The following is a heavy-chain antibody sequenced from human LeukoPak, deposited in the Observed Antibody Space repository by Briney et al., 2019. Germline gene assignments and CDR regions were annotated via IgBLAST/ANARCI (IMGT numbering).Heavy chain of an antibody. CDR2: IYYSGST. J-gene: IGHJ6*02. D-gene: IGHD4-17*01. Sequence: LSETLSLTCPVSGGSISSYYWSWIRQPPGKGLEWIGYIYYSGSTNYNPSLKSRVTISVDTSKNQFSLKLSSVTAADTAVYYCARETRLRYGDYYYYYGMDVWGQGTTVTVSS. CDR3: ARETRLRYGDYYYYYGMDV. CDR1: GGSISSYY. V-gene: IGHV4-59*01.